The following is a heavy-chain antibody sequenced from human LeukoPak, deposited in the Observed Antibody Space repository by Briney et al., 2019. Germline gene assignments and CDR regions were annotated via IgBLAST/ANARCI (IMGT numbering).Heavy chain of an antibody. V-gene: IGHV3-30*02. CDR2: IRYDGSNK. J-gene: IGHJ4*02. CDR3: ARDRIPVATIPVGGFDY. D-gene: IGHD5-12*01. CDR1: GFTFSSYG. Sequence: GGSLRLSCAASGFTFSSYGMHWVRQAPGKGLEWVAFIRYDGSNKYYADSVKGRFTISRDNSKNTLYLQMNSLRAEDTAVYYCARDRIPVATIPVGGFDYWGQGTLVTVSS.